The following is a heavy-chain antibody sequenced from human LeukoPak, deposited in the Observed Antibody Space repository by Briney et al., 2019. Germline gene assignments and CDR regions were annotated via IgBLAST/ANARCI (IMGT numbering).Heavy chain of an antibody. CDR2: IIPIFGTA. CDR1: GGTFSSYA. D-gene: IGHD1-26*01. CDR3: ARDGGLPPVAYFDY. V-gene: IGHV1-69*13. J-gene: IGHJ4*02. Sequence: GASVKVSCKASGGTFSSYAISWVRQAPGQGLEWMGGIIPIFGTANYAQKFQGRVTITADESTSTAYMELSSLRSEDTAVYYCARDGGLPPVAYFDYWGQGTLVTVSS.